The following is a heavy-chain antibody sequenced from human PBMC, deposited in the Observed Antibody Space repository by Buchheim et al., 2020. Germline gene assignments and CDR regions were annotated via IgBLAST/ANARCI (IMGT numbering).Heavy chain of an antibody. V-gene: IGHV4-39*01. CDR3: ARVVVIRTGHIWFDP. CDR1: GGSISSSSYY. CDR2: IYYSGST. Sequence: QLQLQESGPGLVKPSETLSLTCTVSGGSISSSSYYWGWIRQPPGKGLEWIGSIYYSGSTYYNPSLKSRVTISVDTSKNQFSLKLSSVTAADTAVYYCARVVVIRTGHIWFDPWGQGTL. J-gene: IGHJ5*02. D-gene: IGHD3-22*01.